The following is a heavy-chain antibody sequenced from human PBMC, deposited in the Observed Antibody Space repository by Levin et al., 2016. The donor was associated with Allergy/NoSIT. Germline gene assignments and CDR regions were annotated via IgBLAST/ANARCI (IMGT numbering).Heavy chain of an antibody. CDR3: ARGAADFWSDPPDY. V-gene: IGHV3-21*01. CDR2: ISSSSSYI. J-gene: IGHJ4*02. Sequence: GGSLRLSCAASGFTFSSYSMNWVRQAPGKGLEWVSSISSSSSYIYYADSVKGRFTISRDNAKNSLYLQMNSLRAEDTAVYYCARGAADFWSDPPDYWGQGTLVTVSS. CDR1: GFTFSSYS. D-gene: IGHD3-3*01.